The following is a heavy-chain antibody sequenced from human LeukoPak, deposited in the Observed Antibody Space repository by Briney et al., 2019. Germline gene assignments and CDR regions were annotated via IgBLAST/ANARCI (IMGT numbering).Heavy chain of an antibody. CDR1: GYRFTGCY. CDR2: INPNSGVT. CDR3: AREGSGWYGNCDY. J-gene: IGHJ4*02. D-gene: IGHD6-19*01. V-gene: IGHV1-2*02. Sequence: ASVKVSCKASGYRFTGCYMHWVRQAPGQGLEWMGWINPNSGVTNYAQNFQGRVSMTRDTSISTAYMEVSRLRSDDTAVYYCAREGSGWYGNCDYWGQGTLVTVSS.